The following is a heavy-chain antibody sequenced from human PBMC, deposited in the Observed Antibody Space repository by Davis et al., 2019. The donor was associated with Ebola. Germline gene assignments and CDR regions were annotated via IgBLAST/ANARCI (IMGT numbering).Heavy chain of an antibody. CDR2: IYSGGTT. CDR1: GFTVSSNH. Sequence: PGGSLRLSCAASGFTVSSNHMSWVRQAPGKGLEWVSLIYSGGTTYYADSVKGRFTISRDDSRNTLYLQMNSLRADDTAVYYCARDRLSGSYHDAFDIWGQGTMVTVSS. CDR3: ARDRLSGSYHDAFDI. J-gene: IGHJ3*02. V-gene: IGHV3-66*01. D-gene: IGHD1-26*01.